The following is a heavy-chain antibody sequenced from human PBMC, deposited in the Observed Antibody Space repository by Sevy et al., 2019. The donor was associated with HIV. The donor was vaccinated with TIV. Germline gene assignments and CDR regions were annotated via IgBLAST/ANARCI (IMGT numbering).Heavy chain of an antibody. J-gene: IGHJ4*02. CDR3: ARGRRVRGGIIAPFDY. Sequence: GGSLRLSCAASGFTFSSYSLNWVRQAPGKGLGWVSSISSSSSYIYYADSGKGRFTISRDNTKNSLYLQMNSLRAEDTAVYYWARGRRVRGGIIAPFDYWGQGTLVTVSS. D-gene: IGHD3-10*01. CDR2: ISSSSSYI. V-gene: IGHV3-21*01. CDR1: GFTFSSYS.